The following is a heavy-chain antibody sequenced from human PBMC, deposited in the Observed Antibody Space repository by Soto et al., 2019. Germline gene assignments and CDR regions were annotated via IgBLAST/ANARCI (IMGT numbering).Heavy chain of an antibody. V-gene: IGHV4-30-4*01. CDR1: GGSISSGDYY. Sequence: PSETLSLTCTVSGGSISSGDYYWNWIRQPPGKGLEWIGYIYYSGGTYYNPSLKSRVTISVDTSKNQFSLKLSSVTAADTAVYYCARGEGGDGYNTYNWFDPWGQGTQVTVSS. CDR2: IYYSGGT. D-gene: IGHD5-12*01. CDR3: ARGEGGDGYNTYNWFDP. J-gene: IGHJ5*02.